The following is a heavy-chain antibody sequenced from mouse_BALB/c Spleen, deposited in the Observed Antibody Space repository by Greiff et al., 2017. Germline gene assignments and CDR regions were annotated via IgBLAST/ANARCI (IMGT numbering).Heavy chain of an antibody. D-gene: IGHD2-1*01. Sequence: EVKLVESGGDLVKPGGSLKLSCAASGFTFSSYGMSWVRQTPDKRLEWVATISSGGSYTYYPDSVKGRFTISRDNAKNTLYLQMSSLKSEDTAMYYCARFYGNRAMDYWGQGTSVTVSS. CDR1: GFTFSSYG. J-gene: IGHJ4*01. CDR3: ARFYGNRAMDY. V-gene: IGHV5-6*01. CDR2: ISSGGSYT.